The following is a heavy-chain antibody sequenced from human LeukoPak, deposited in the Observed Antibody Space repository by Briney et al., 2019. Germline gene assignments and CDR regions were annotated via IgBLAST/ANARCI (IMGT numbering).Heavy chain of an antibody. CDR3: ARVGGGTVVTPTTYYYGMDV. CDR2: ISSSSSYI. J-gene: IGHJ6*02. Sequence: GGSLRLSCAASGFTFSSYSMNWVRQAPGKGLEWVSSISSSSSYIYYADSVKGRFTISRDNAKNSLYLQMNSLRAEDTAVYYCARVGGGTVVTPTTYYYGMDVWGQGTTVTVSS. V-gene: IGHV3-21*04. D-gene: IGHD2-21*02. CDR1: GFTFSSYS.